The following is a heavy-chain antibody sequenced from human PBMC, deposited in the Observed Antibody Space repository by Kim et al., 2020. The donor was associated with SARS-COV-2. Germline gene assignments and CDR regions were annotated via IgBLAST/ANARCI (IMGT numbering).Heavy chain of an antibody. D-gene: IGHD2-8*01. V-gene: IGHV1-69*04. CDR1: GGTFSSYA. J-gene: IGHJ4*02. CDR2: IIPILGIA. Sequence: SVKVSCKASGGTFSSYAISWVRQAPGQGLEWMGRIIPILGIANYAQKFQGRVTITADKSTSTAYMELSSLRSEDTAVYYCARDCTNGVCPFDYWGQGTL. CDR3: ARDCTNGVCPFDY.